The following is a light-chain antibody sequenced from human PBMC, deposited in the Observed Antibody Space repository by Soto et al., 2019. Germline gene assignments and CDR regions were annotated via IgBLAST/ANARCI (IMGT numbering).Light chain of an antibody. CDR2: DVS. CDR3: SSYTCSSTRSTQV. CDR1: SSDVGGYNY. J-gene: IGLJ1*01. Sequence: QSALTQPASVSGSPGQSITISCTGTSSDVGGYNYVSWYQHHPGKAPKLMIYDVSNRPSGVSNRFSGSKSGNTASLIISGLHAEDEADDYGSSYTCSSTRSTQVFGTGTKLTVL. V-gene: IGLV2-14*03.